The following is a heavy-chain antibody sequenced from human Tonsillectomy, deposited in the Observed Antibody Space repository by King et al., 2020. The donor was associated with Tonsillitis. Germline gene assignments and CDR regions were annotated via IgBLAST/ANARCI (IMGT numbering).Heavy chain of an antibody. Sequence: VQLVESGGGLVKPGGSLRISCAASGFTFSDYYMSWIRQAPGKGLEWVSYISSSSSYTNYADSVKGRFTISRDNAKNSLYLQMNSRRAEDTAVYYCARTRDNCSGGSCYSAPHDYWGQGTLVTVSS. D-gene: IGHD2-15*01. CDR3: ARTRDNCSGGSCYSAPHDY. V-gene: IGHV3-11*06. J-gene: IGHJ4*02. CDR2: ISSSSSYT. CDR1: GFTFSDYY.